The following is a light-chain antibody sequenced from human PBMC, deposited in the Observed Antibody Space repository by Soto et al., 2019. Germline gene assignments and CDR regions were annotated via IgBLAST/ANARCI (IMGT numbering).Light chain of an antibody. J-gene: IGKJ1*01. CDR3: QQYNSYPWT. Sequence: DIQMTQSPSTLSASVGDRATITCRASQSISSRLAWYQQKPGKAPKLLIYKASSLESGVPSRFSGSGSGTEFTLTISSLQPDDFATYYCQQYNSYPWTFGQGTKGEIK. V-gene: IGKV1-5*03. CDR1: QSISSR. CDR2: KAS.